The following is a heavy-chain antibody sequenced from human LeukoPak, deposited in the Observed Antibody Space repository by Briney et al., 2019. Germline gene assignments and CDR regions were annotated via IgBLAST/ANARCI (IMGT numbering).Heavy chain of an antibody. CDR2: ISSSSSYI. CDR1: GFTFSSYS. CDR3: AREGTTTDAFDI. D-gene: IGHD1-1*01. V-gene: IGHV3-21*05. J-gene: IGHJ3*02. Sequence: GGSLRLSCAASGFTFSSYSMNWARQAPGKGLEWVSYISSSSSYIYYADSVKSRFTISRDNAKNSLYLQMDSLRAEDTAVYYCAREGTTTDAFDIWGQGTMVTVSS.